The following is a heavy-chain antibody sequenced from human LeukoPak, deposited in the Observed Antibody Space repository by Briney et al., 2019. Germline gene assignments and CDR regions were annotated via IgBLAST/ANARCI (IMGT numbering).Heavy chain of an antibody. V-gene: IGHV3-48*03. J-gene: IGHJ4*02. CDR3: ARITVPGTGSFDY. CDR1: GFTLSSYE. Sequence: SGGSLRLSCAASGFTLSSYEMNWVRQAPGKGLEWVSYIYSSTTIYYADSVKGRFTISRDNAKNSLFLQMNSLRAEDTGVYYCARITVPGTGSFDYWGQGTLVTASS. CDR2: IYSSTTI. D-gene: IGHD6-19*01.